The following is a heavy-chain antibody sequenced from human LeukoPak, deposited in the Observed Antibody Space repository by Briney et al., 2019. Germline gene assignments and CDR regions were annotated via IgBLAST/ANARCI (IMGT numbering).Heavy chain of an antibody. D-gene: IGHD3-3*01. CDR1: GYTFTGYY. Sequence: GASVKVSCKASGYTFTGYYMHWVRQAPGQGLEWMGWINPNSGGTNYAQKFQGRVTTTRDTSISTAYMELSRLRSDDTAVYYCARDFWSGYVDAFDIWGQGTMVTVSS. CDR2: INPNSGGT. J-gene: IGHJ3*02. V-gene: IGHV1-2*02. CDR3: ARDFWSGYVDAFDI.